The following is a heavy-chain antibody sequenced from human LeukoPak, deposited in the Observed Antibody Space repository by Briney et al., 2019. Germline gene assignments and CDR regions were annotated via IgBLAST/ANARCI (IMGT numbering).Heavy chain of an antibody. D-gene: IGHD3-3*01. J-gene: IGHJ6*02. Sequence: GGSLRLSCAASGFTFSSYSMNWVRQAPGKGLEWVSSISSSSSYIYYADSVKGRFTISRDNAKNSLYLRMNSLRAEDTAVYYCARGPRDNTIFGVVTNGAYYYYGMDVWGQGTTVTVSS. CDR1: GFTFSSYS. V-gene: IGHV3-21*01. CDR2: ISSSSSYI. CDR3: ARGPRDNTIFGVVTNGAYYYYGMDV.